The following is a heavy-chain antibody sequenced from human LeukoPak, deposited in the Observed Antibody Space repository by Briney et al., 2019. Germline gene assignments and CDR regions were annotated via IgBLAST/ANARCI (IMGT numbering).Heavy chain of an antibody. V-gene: IGHV4-59*01. CDR2: IYYRGGT. J-gene: IGHJ2*01. Sequence: SGTLSLTCTVSGGSINSYYWSWIRQPPGKGLEWIGYIYYRGGTNYNSSLKSRVTISVDTSNNQFSLKLTPVTAADTAMYYCARGSLYSSGRGWYFDLWGRGTLVTVSS. CDR1: GGSINSYY. CDR3: ARGSLYSSGRGWYFDL. D-gene: IGHD6-19*01.